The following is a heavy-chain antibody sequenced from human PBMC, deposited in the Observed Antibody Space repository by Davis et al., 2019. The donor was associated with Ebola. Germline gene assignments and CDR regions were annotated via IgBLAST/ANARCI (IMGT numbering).Heavy chain of an antibody. Sequence: GSLRLSCAASGFTFSNAWMNWVRQPPGKGLEWIGEINHSGSTNYNPSLKSRVTISVDTSKNQFSLKLSSVTAADTAVYYCARGRGAYGGWFDPWGQGTLVTVSS. J-gene: IGHJ5*02. CDR1: GFTFSNAW. CDR3: ARGRGAYGGWFDP. V-gene: IGHV4-34*01. D-gene: IGHD3-16*01. CDR2: INHSGST.